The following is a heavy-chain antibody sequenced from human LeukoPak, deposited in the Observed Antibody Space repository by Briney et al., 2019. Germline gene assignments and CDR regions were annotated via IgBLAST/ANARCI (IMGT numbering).Heavy chain of an antibody. D-gene: IGHD5-18*01. CDR3: AREAAGYGYG. J-gene: IGHJ4*02. CDR2: IYYSGST. CDR1: GGSISSYY. Sequence: SETLSLTCTVSGGSISSYYWSWIRQPPGKGLEWIGYIYYSGSTNYNPSLKSRVTISVDTSKNQFSLKLSSVTAADTAVYYCAREAAGYGYGWGQGTLVTVSS. V-gene: IGHV4-59*01.